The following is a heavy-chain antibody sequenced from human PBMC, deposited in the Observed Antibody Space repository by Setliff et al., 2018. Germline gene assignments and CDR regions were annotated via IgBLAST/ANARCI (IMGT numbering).Heavy chain of an antibody. Sequence: ASVKVSCKVSGYTLTELSRHWVRQAPGKGLEWMGGFDPEDGETIYAQKFQGRVTMTEDTSTDTAYMELSSLRSEDTAVYYCARDLQYYYDSSPHHGDYWGQGTLVTVSS. J-gene: IGHJ4*02. CDR3: ARDLQYYYDSSPHHGDY. CDR2: FDPEDGET. V-gene: IGHV1-24*01. CDR1: GYTLTELS. D-gene: IGHD3-22*01.